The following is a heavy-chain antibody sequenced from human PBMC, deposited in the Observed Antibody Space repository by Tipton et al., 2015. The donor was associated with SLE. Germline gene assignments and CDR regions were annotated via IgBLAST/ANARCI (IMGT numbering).Heavy chain of an antibody. CDR1: GGSISSYY. J-gene: IGHJ4*02. V-gene: IGHV4-59*01. CDR3: AATFGPGYLFDY. Sequence: TLSLTCTVSGGSISSYYWSWIRQPPGKGLEWIGYIYYSGSTNYNPSLKSRVTISVDTSKNQFSLKLSSVTAADTALYYCAATFGPGYLFDYWGQGTLVTVSS. CDR2: IYYSGST. D-gene: IGHD3-3*01.